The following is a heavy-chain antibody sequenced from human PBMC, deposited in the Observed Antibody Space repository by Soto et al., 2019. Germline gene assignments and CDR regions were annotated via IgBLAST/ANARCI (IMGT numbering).Heavy chain of an antibody. J-gene: IGHJ4*02. CDR2: ISGSGGRT. CDR1: GFTFSSYA. Sequence: GGSLRLSCAASGFTFSSYAMSWVRQAPGKGLEWVSAISGSGGRTYYADSVKGRFTISRDNSKNTLYLQMNSLRAEDTAVYYCATQPYGSGSYPNFDYWGQGTLVTVSS. CDR3: ATQPYGSGSYPNFDY. D-gene: IGHD3-10*01. V-gene: IGHV3-23*01.